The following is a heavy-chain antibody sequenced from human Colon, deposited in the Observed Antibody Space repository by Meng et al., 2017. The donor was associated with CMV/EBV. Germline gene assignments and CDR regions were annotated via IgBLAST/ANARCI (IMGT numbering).Heavy chain of an antibody. CDR1: ASRCNDYY. J-gene: IGHJ5*02. V-gene: IGHV4-39*01. CDR3: ARDAYCGGDCYDNWFDP. CDR2: ISYSGST. Sequence: ASRCNDYYWGWIRQSPGKGLEWIASISYSGSTYYNPSFNSRVTISVDTSTNQFSLNLSSVTAADTAVYYCARDAYCGGDCYDNWFDPWGQGSLVTVSS. D-gene: IGHD2-21*02.